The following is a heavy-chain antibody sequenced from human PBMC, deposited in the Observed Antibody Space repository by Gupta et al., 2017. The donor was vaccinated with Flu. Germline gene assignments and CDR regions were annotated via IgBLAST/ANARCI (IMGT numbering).Heavy chain of an antibody. D-gene: IGHD3-3*01. CDR3: ARSRRGDDFWSGFYDY. V-gene: IGHV3-30*03. Sequence: PGKGLEWVAIISYDGTNKYYADSVKGRFTISRDNSKNTLFLQMNSLRAEDTAVYYCARSRRGDDFWSGFYDYWGQGILVTVSS. CDR2: ISYDGTNK. J-gene: IGHJ4*02.